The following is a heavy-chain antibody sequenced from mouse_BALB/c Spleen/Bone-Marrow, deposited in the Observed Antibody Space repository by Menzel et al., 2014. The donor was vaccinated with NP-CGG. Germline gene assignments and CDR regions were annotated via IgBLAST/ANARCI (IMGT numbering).Heavy chain of an antibody. CDR2: ISNSGGST. Sequence: EVQLQQSGGGLVQPGGSLKLSCAASGFTFSSYTMSWVRQTPAKRLEGVAYISNSGGSTYYPDTVKGRFTISRDNAKNTLYLQMSSLKSEDTAMYYCARGLRGYAMDYWGQGASVTVSS. CDR3: ARGLRGYAMDY. CDR1: GFTFSSYT. D-gene: IGHD2-4*01. V-gene: IGHV5-12-2*01. J-gene: IGHJ4*01.